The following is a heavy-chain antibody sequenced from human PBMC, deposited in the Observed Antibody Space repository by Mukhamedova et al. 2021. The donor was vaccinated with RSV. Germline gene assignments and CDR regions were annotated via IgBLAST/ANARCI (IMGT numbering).Heavy chain of an antibody. Sequence: MGWINAGNGNTKYSQKFQGRVTITRDTSASTAYMELSSLRSEDTAVYYCARGFTGDLYFDYLGQVTLVTVSS. CDR3: ARGFTGDLYFDY. D-gene: IGHD2-21*01. J-gene: IGHJ4*02. CDR2: INAGNGNT. V-gene: IGHV1-3*01.